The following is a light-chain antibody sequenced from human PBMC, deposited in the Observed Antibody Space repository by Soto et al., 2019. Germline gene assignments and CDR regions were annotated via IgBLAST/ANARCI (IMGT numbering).Light chain of an antibody. J-gene: IGLJ1*01. CDR1: KLGDKY. CDR3: QAWDSSTAHA. CDR2: QDS. V-gene: IGLV3-1*01. Sequence: SYELTQPPSVSVSPGQTASITCSGDKLGDKYACWYQQKPGQSPVLVIYQDSKRPSGIPERFSGSNSGNTATLTISGTQAMDEADYYCQAWDSSTAHAFGTGNKLTVL.